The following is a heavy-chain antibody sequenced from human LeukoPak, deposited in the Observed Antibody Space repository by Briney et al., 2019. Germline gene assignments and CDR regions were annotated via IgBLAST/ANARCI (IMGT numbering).Heavy chain of an antibody. J-gene: IGHJ4*02. CDR1: GFTFSSYW. CDR2: IKQDGSEK. Sequence: GGSLRLSCAASGFTFSSYWMSWVRQAPGRGLEWVANIKQDGSEKYYEDSVKGRFTISRDNAKNSLYLQMNSLRAEDTALYYCAKDITVRGASFDYWGQGTLVTVSS. D-gene: IGHD3-10*01. CDR3: AKDITVRGASFDY. V-gene: IGHV3-7*03.